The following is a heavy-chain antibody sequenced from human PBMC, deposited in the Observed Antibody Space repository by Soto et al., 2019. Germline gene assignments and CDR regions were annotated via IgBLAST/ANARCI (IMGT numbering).Heavy chain of an antibody. CDR1: GFIFSSYS. CDR2: ISSSSTTI. V-gene: IGHV3-48*02. J-gene: IGHJ4*02. D-gene: IGHD2-21*02. CDR3: ARGCGGDCFRSDS. Sequence: HPGGSLRLSCAASGFIFSSYSMNWVRQAPGKGLEWVSYISSSSTTIYYAGSVKGRFTISRDNAKNSLYLQMSSLRDEDTAVYYCARGCGGDCFRSDSWGQGTLVTVSS.